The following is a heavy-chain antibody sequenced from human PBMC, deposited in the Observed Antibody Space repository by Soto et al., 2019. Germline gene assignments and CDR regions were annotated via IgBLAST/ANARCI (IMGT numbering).Heavy chain of an antibody. V-gene: IGHV3-7*01. CDR3: ARGNTVTTNYYYYGMDV. CDR1: GFTFSSYW. D-gene: IGHD4-17*01. J-gene: IGHJ6*02. Sequence: EVQLVESGGGLVQPGGSLRLSCAASGFTFSSYWMSWVRQAPGKGLEWVANIKQDGSEKYYVDSVKGRFTISRDNAKNSLYLQMNSLRAEDTAVYYCARGNTVTTNYYYYGMDVWGQGTTVTVSS. CDR2: IKQDGSEK.